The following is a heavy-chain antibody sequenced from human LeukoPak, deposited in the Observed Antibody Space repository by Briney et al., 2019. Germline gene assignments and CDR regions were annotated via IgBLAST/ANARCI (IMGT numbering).Heavy chain of an antibody. V-gene: IGHV3-53*01. D-gene: IGHD2-15*01. Sequence: GGSLRLSCAASGFTVSSNYMSWVRQAPGKGLEWVSVIYSGGSTYYADSVKGRFTISRDSAKNTLYLQMNSLRAEDTAVYYCAIGYCSGGSCYFDYWGQGTLVTVSS. J-gene: IGHJ4*02. CDR3: AIGYCSGGSCYFDY. CDR1: GFTVSSNY. CDR2: IYSGGST.